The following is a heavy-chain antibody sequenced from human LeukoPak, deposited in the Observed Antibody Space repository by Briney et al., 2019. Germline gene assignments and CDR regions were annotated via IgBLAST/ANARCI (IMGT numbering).Heavy chain of an antibody. CDR2: IYYSGST. Sequence: SETLSLTCTVSGGSISNKYWSWIRQPPGKGLEWIGYIYYSGSTNYNPSLKSRVTISVDTSKNQFSLKLSSVTAADTAVYYCARSVSGWYGTFDYWGQGTLVTVSS. J-gene: IGHJ4*02. CDR3: ARSVSGWYGTFDY. V-gene: IGHV4-59*01. D-gene: IGHD6-19*01. CDR1: GGSISNKY.